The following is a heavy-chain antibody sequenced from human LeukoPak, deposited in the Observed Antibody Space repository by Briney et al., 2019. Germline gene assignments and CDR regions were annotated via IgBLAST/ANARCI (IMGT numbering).Heavy chain of an antibody. J-gene: IGHJ4*02. V-gene: IGHV3-21*01. CDR1: XXXXXXYX. CDR2: ISSSSTYI. D-gene: IGHD5-18*01. CDR3: ARPLSPGEYSYGFDY. Sequence: GGSXXLSXAXXXXXXXXYXMXWVRQAPGXGLEWVSSISSSSTYIYYADSVKGRFTISRDNAKNSLYLQMNSLRAEDTAVYYCARPLSPGEYSYGFDYWGQGSLVTVSS.